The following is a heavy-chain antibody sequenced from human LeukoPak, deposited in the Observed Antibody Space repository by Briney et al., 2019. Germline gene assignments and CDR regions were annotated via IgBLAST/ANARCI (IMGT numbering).Heavy chain of an antibody. CDR2: IYTSGST. J-gene: IGHJ6*03. D-gene: IGHD2-15*01. Sequence: SETLSLTCTVSGGSISSYYWSWIRQPAGKGLEWIGRIYTSGSTNYNPSLKSRVTMSVDTSKNQFSLKLSSVTAADTAVYYCARYRSAATMYYYYMDVWGKGTTVTVSS. CDR1: GGSISSYY. V-gene: IGHV4-4*07. CDR3: ARYRSAATMYYYYMDV.